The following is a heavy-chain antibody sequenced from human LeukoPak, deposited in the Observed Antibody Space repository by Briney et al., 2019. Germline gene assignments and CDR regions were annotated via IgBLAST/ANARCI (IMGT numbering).Heavy chain of an antibody. D-gene: IGHD3-22*01. Sequence: ASVKVSCKASGYTFTGYYMHWVRQAPGQGLEWMGWISAYNGNTNYAQKLQGRVTMTTDTSTSTAYMELRSLRSDDTAVYYCARDRLPMIVVVISAFDIWGQGTMVTVSS. CDR2: ISAYNGNT. V-gene: IGHV1-18*04. CDR1: GYTFTGYY. CDR3: ARDRLPMIVVVISAFDI. J-gene: IGHJ3*02.